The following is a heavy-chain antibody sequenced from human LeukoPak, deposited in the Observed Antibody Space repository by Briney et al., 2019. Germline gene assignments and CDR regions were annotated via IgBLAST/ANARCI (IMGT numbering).Heavy chain of an antibody. D-gene: IGHD6-19*01. CDR2: INYKGTT. CDR1: GGSIGSYF. V-gene: IGHV4-59*01. CDR3: ATDRSGSYVTFDM. J-gene: IGHJ3*02. Sequence: SETLSLTCTVSGGSIGSYFWSCLRQAPGKTLEWIGYINYKGTTNYDPSLKSRVTISVDTSKNQFSLKMESVTAADTATYYCATDRSGSYVTFDMGGQGKKVTVSS.